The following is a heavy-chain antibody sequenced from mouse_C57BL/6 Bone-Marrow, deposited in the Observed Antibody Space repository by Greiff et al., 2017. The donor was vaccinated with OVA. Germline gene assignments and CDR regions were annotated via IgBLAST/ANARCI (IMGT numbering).Heavy chain of an antibody. V-gene: IGHV14-4*01. CDR1: GFNIKDDY. J-gene: IGHJ1*03. CDR2: IDPENGDT. Sequence: EVQLQQSGAELVRPGASVKLSCTASGFNIKDDYMHWVKQRPEQGLEGIGWIDPENGDTEYASKFQGKATITADTSSNTAYLQLSSLTSEDTAVYYGSYWYFDVWGTGTTVTVSS. CDR3: SYWYFDV.